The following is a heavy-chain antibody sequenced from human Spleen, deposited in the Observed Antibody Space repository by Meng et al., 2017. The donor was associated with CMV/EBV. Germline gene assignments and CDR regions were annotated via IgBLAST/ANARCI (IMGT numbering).Heavy chain of an antibody. CDR1: GYTFIDFY. J-gene: IGHJ4*02. V-gene: IGHV1-2*02. CDR2: MNPKNGGP. D-gene: IGHD1-7*01. Sequence: SVKLSCKASGYTFIDFYVHWVRQAPGQGLEWMGSMNPKNGGPNSAQKFQGRVTMTRDTSISTAYMELSRLRSDDTAVYYCATSGTTDYWGQGTLVTVSS. CDR3: ATSGTTDY.